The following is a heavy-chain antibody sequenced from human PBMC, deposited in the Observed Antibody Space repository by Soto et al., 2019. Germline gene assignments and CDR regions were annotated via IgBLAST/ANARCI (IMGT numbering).Heavy chain of an antibody. CDR1: GFSLSTSGVG. J-gene: IGHJ5*02. D-gene: IGHD3-3*01. CDR2: IYWNDDK. Sequence: GSGPTLVNPTQTLTLTCTFSGFSLSTSGVGVGWIRQPPGKALEWLALIYWNDDKRYSPSLKSRLTITKDTSKNQVVLTMTNMDPVDTATYYCAHNMAYYDFWIGLGSYWFDPWGQGTLVTVSS. V-gene: IGHV2-5*01. CDR3: AHNMAYYDFWIGLGSYWFDP.